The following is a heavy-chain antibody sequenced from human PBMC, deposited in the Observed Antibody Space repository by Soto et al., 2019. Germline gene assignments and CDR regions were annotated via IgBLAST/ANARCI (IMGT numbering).Heavy chain of an antibody. CDR1: GGSISSYY. CDR2: IYYSGST. Sequence: SETLSLTCTVSGGSISSYYWSWIRQPPGKGLEWIGYIYYSGSTYYNPSLKSRVTISVDTSKNQFSLKLSSVTAADTAVYYCAIGSGWYGPYYYYGMDVWGQGTTVTVSS. CDR3: AIGSGWYGPYYYYGMDV. J-gene: IGHJ6*02. D-gene: IGHD6-19*01. V-gene: IGHV4-59*04.